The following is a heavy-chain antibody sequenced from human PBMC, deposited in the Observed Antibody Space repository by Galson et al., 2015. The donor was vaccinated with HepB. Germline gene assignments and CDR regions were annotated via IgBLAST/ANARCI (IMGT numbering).Heavy chain of an antibody. V-gene: IGHV6-1*01. CDR2: TYYRTKWYD. CDR3: ARGEHGNRVSLFDP. Sequence: CAIFGDSVSRTSASWHWIMQSPSRGLEWLGRTYYRTKWYDDYEVSVRSRISINPDTSKNQVSLHLNSVTPEDTAVYYCARGEHGNRVSLFDPWGQGILVTVSS. J-gene: IGHJ5*02. D-gene: IGHD1-14*01. CDR1: GDSVSRTSAS.